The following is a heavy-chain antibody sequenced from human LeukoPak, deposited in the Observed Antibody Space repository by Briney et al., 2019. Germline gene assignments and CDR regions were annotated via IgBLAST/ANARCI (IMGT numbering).Heavy chain of an antibody. D-gene: IGHD1-1*01. CDR1: AYSFTRYL. CDR3: ARGNSGYNYYMDV. CDR2: IYPGESDP. V-gene: IGHV5-51*01. J-gene: IGHJ6*03. Sequence: GESLKISCKGFAYSFTRYLIGWVRQMPGKDLGGMGIIYPGESDPRYRPSLEGQVTISADKSISTAYLQWSSLKASDTAMYYCARGNSGYNYYMDVWGKGTTVTVSS.